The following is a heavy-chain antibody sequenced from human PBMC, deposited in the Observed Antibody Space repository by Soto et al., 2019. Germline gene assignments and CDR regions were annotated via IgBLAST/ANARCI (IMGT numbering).Heavy chain of an antibody. V-gene: IGHV3-23*01. CDR3: ANYQEYYDFWSGPTPDY. J-gene: IGHJ4*02. CDR2: ISGSGGST. D-gene: IGHD3-3*01. Sequence: GGSLRLSCAASGFTFSSYAMSWVGQAPGKGLEWVSAISGSGGSTYYADSVKGRFTISRDNSKNTLYLQMNSLRSEDTAVYYCANYQEYYDFWSGPTPDYWGQGTLVTVSS. CDR1: GFTFSSYA.